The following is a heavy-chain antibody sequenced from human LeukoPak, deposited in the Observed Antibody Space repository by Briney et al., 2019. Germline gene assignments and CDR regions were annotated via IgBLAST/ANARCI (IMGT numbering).Heavy chain of an antibody. CDR3: VRDLDYYAMDS. D-gene: IGHD3-10*01. Sequence: GGSLRLSCAASGFTFSSYSMNWVRQAPGKGLEWVSSISSSSSYIYYADSVKGRFTISRDNAKHSLYLKMNSLRAEDTAVYYCVRDLDYYAMDSWGQGTLVTVSS. CDR1: GFTFSSYS. J-gene: IGHJ4*02. CDR2: ISSSSSYI. V-gene: IGHV3-21*01.